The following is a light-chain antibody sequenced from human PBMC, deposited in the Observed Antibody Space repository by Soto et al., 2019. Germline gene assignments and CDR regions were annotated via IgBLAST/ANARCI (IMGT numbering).Light chain of an antibody. Sequence: EIVMTQSPATLSVSPGERATLSCRASQNVGSNLAWYQQKPGQAPRLLIYAASNRATGIPTKFSGSGTGTEFPLSIISLQYEDFALYYSQQFDHWPGTFGQGTKVEIK. CDR1: QNVGSN. CDR3: QQFDHWPGT. CDR2: AAS. V-gene: IGKV3-15*01. J-gene: IGKJ1*01.